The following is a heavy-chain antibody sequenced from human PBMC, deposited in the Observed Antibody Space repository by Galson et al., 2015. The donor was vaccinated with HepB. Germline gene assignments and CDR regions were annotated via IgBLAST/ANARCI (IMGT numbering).Heavy chain of an antibody. CDR1: GFTFDDYA. D-gene: IGHD4-23*01. CDR2: ISWNSGSI. Sequence: SLRLSCAASGFTFDDYAMHWVRQAPGKGLEWVPGISWNSGSIGYADSVKGRFTISRDNAKNSLYLQMNSLRAEDTALYYCAKVGTVVTPWNYFDYWGQGTLVTVSS. J-gene: IGHJ4*02. V-gene: IGHV3-9*01. CDR3: AKVGTVVTPWNYFDY.